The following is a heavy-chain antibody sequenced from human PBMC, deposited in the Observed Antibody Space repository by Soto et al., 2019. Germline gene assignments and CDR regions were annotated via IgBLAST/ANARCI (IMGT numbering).Heavy chain of an antibody. V-gene: IGHV4-34*01. D-gene: IGHD6-6*01. CDR2: INHSGST. CDR1: GGSFSGYY. CDR3: ARGVIAARRGYFDY. J-gene: IGHJ4*02. Sequence: PSETLSLTCAVYGGSFSGYYWSWIRQPPGKGLEWIGEINHSGSTNYNPSLKSRVTISVDTSKNQFSLKLSSVTAADTAVYYCARGVIAARRGYFDYWGQGTLVTVSS.